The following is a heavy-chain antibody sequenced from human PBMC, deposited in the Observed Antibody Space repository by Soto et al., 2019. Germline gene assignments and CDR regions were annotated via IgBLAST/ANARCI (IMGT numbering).Heavy chain of an antibody. CDR2: ISGSGGST. J-gene: IGHJ4*02. CDR3: ARRGSGSYYDY. CDR1: GFTFSSYA. Sequence: EVQLLESGGGLVQPGGSLRLSCAASGFTFSSYAMSWVRQAPGKGLEWVSVISGSGGSTYYADSVKGRFTISRDNSKNTLYLQRNSLRAEDTAVYYCARRGSGSYYDYWGQGTLVTVSS. V-gene: IGHV3-23*01. D-gene: IGHD1-26*01.